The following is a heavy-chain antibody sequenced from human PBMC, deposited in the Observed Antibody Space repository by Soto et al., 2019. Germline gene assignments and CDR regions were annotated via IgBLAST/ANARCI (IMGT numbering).Heavy chain of an antibody. CDR2: IYYSGRT. CDR1: GGSISSDDYY. V-gene: IGHV4-30-4*01. J-gene: IGHJ4*02. D-gene: IGHD6-6*01. Sequence: QLQLQESGSGLVKPSQTLSLTCAVSGGSISSDDYYWSWIRQPPGKGLEWIGYIYYSGRTDYNPSLKSRVIISIDTSKNQFSLNLNSVSAADTAVYYCARDRSNSPDYFDYWGQGTLVTVSS. CDR3: ARDRSNSPDYFDY.